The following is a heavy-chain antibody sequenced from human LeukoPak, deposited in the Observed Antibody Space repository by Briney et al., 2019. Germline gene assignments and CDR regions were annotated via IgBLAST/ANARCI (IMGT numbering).Heavy chain of an antibody. J-gene: IGHJ3*02. Sequence: SETLSLTCTVSGGSISSYYWSWIRQPAGKGLEWIGRIYTSGSTNYNPSLKSRVTMSVDTSKNQFSLEVTSVTAADTAVYYCARHPREGPSDRSGYINAFDIWGQGTMVTVSS. V-gene: IGHV4-4*07. CDR1: GGSISSYY. CDR3: ARHPREGPSDRSGYINAFDI. CDR2: IYTSGST. D-gene: IGHD3-22*01.